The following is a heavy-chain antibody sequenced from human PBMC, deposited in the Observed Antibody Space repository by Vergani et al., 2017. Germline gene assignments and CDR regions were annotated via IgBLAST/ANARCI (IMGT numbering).Heavy chain of an antibody. CDR1: GDSVISTDYH. CDR2: MDYSGTT. Sequence: HPQESGPGPVKPSETLSLTCTVSGDSVISTDYHWGWIRQPPGKGLEWIGSMDYSGTTSYNPSLESRISISFETPKNQFSLRLTSVTAADTAVYYCASKRGACRAAYCHSYDFWGPGTLVGVSS. D-gene: IGHD2-15*01. CDR3: ASKRGACRAAYCHSYDF. V-gene: IGHV4-39*01. J-gene: IGHJ4*02.